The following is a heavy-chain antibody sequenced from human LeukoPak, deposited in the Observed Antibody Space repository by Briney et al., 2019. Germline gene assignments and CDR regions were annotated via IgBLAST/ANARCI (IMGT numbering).Heavy chain of an antibody. V-gene: IGHV4-59*01. CDR2: IYYSGST. Sequence: SETLSLTCTDSVGSISSYNWSWIRQPPGKGLGWIGHIYYSGSTNYNPSLKSRVTISVDTSKNKFSLKLSSVTAADTAVYYCASGRYLDRLLFDYWGQGTLVTVSS. D-gene: IGHD3-9*01. CDR1: VGSISSYN. CDR3: ASGRYLDRLLFDY. J-gene: IGHJ4*02.